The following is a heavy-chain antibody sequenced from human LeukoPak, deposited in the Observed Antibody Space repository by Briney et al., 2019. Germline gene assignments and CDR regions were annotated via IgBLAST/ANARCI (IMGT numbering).Heavy chain of an antibody. D-gene: IGHD3-22*01. Sequence: SETLSLTCTVSGGSISSGGDYWSWIRQHPGKGLEWIGYIYFSGSTYYNPSLKSRVTMSVDTSKNQFSLKLSSVTAADTAVYYCARGHYDSPAYWFDPWGQGTLVTVSS. CDR2: IYFSGST. J-gene: IGHJ5*02. V-gene: IGHV4-31*03. CDR1: GGSISSGGDY. CDR3: ARGHYDSPAYWFDP.